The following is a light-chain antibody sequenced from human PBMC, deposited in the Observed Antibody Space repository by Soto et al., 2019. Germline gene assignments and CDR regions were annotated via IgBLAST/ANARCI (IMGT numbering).Light chain of an antibody. CDR2: NAA. J-gene: IGKJ4*01. CDR3: QQYEQYSPLT. CDR1: QTISRW. Sequence: DIQMTQSPSNLSRSLGDRATISWRAIQTISRWLAWYQKKPGKAPKLLIYNAAGLESGIPPRFSSSRSGADLTLTISSLQTDDYATYSCQQYEQYSPLTVRGGTNVEI. V-gene: IGKV1-5*01.